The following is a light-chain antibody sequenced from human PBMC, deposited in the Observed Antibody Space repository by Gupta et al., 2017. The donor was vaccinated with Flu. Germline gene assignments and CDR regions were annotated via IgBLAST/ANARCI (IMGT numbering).Light chain of an antibody. CDR2: EVT. Sequence: SITISCTGTSSGGGGLNYVSWYQQHPGKAPEHSRDEVTNRPSGVSNRFSGSKSGTKAYLTISGLQAEDEAYEDCTSYTCSSTSVFGGGTKLTVL. V-gene: IGLV2-14*01. CDR3: TSYTCSSTSV. CDR1: SSGGGGLNY. J-gene: IGLJ3*02.